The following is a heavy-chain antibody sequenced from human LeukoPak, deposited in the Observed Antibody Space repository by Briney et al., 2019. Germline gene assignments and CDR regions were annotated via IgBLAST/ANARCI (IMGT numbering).Heavy chain of an antibody. D-gene: IGHD1-14*01. Sequence: PSQTLSLTCTVSGGSISSGSYYWSWIRQPAGKGLEWIGRIYTSGSTNYNPSLKSRVTISVDTSKNQFSLKLSSVTAADTAVYYCARGEPGSRSTPPDHYYYYYMDVWGKGTTVTVSS. CDR1: GGSISSGSYY. CDR2: IYTSGST. CDR3: ARGEPGSRSTPPDHYYYYYMDV. J-gene: IGHJ6*03. V-gene: IGHV4-61*02.